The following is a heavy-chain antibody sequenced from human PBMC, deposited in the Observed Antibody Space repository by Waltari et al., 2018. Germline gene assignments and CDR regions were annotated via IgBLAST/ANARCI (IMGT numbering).Heavy chain of an antibody. Sequence: EVQLLESGGGLVQPGGSLSLSCAASGFTIRSNAMSWVLQAPGKGLEWVSAISGSGGSTYYADSGKGRFTISRDNSKNTLYLQMNSLRAEDTAVYYCAKGLRFRELSSFDYWGQGTLVTVSS. J-gene: IGHJ4*02. CDR2: ISGSGGST. CDR1: GFTIRSNA. CDR3: AKGLRFRELSSFDY. V-gene: IGHV3-23*01. D-gene: IGHD3-10*01.